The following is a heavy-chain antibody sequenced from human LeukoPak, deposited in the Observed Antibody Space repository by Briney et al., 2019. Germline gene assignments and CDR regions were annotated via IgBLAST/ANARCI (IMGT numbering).Heavy chain of an antibody. CDR1: GGSISGYY. CDR3: AREGYYDSSGYYLNWFDP. V-gene: IGHV4-59*01. D-gene: IGHD3-22*01. CDR2: IYYSGST. Sequence: SETLSLTCTVTGGSISGYYWSWIRQPPGKGLEWIGYIYYSGSTNYNSSLKSRVTISVDTSKNQFSLKLSSVTAADTAVYYCAREGYYDSSGYYLNWFDPWGQGTLVTVSS. J-gene: IGHJ5*02.